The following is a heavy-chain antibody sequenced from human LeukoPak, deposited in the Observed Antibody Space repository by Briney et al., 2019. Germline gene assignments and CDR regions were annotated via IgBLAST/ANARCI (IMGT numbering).Heavy chain of an antibody. CDR2: IYTSGST. CDR1: GGSISSGSYY. V-gene: IGHV4-61*02. CDR3: ARGAYYYDSSGYPWDYFDY. J-gene: IGHJ4*02. Sequence: PSETLFLTCTVSGGSISSGSYYWSWIRQPAGKGLEWIGRIYTSGSTNYNPSLKSRVTISVDTSKNQFSLKLSSVTAADTAVYYCARGAYYYDSSGYPWDYFDYWGQGTLVTVSS. D-gene: IGHD3-22*01.